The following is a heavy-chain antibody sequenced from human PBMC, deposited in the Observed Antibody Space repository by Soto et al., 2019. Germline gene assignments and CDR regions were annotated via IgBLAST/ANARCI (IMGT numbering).Heavy chain of an antibody. V-gene: IGHV1-69*12. Sequence: QVQLVQSGAEVKKPGSSVKVSCKASGGTFSSYAISWVRQAPGQGLEWMGGIIPIFGTANYAQKFQGRVTITADESTSTAYMELSSLRSEDTAVYYCARDTGTTLASYYSGMDVWGQGTTVTVSS. CDR2: IIPIFGTA. CDR3: ARDTGTTLASYYSGMDV. D-gene: IGHD1-1*01. J-gene: IGHJ6*02. CDR1: GGTFSSYA.